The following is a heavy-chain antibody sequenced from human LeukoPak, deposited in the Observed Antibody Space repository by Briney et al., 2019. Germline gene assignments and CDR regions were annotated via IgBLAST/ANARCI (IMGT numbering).Heavy chain of an antibody. CDR3: ARIAAPGNRRLNF. D-gene: IGHD6-13*01. Sequence: ASVKVSCEASGYTFTTYDINWVRQAAGQGREWMGWTNPNSGNTGNAQKFQGRVTMTRNTSISAAYMELTSLTSEDTAVYFCARIAAPGNRRLNFWGQGTLVTVSS. CDR2: TNPNSGNT. CDR1: GYTFTTYD. V-gene: IGHV1-8*01. J-gene: IGHJ4*02.